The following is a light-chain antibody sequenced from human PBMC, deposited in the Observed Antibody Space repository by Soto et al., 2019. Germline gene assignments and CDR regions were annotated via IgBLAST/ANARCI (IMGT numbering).Light chain of an antibody. CDR1: QSVSDY. V-gene: IGKV3-11*01. J-gene: IGKJ4*01. CDR2: DAS. Sequence: EVVLTQSPASLSLSLGDRATLSCRADQSVSDYLAWYQQKPGQPPRLLFFDASSRASGVPHRFSAGGSGTDFTLIISSLQPEDFAVYYCQQRVNWPPTFGGGTKVEI. CDR3: QQRVNWPPT.